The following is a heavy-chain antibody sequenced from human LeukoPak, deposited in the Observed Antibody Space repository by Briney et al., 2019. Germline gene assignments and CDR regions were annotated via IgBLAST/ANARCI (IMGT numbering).Heavy chain of an antibody. J-gene: IGHJ6*03. CDR2: ISYDGSNK. CDR3: AKRHIYYYYMDV. D-gene: IGHD2-21*01. CDR1: GFTFSSYG. Sequence: PGGSLRLSCAASGFTFSSYGMHWVRQAPGKGLEWVAVISYDGSNKYYADSVKGRFTISRDNSKNTLYLQMNSLRAEDTAVYYCAKRHIYYYYMDVWGKGTTVTVSS. V-gene: IGHV3-30*18.